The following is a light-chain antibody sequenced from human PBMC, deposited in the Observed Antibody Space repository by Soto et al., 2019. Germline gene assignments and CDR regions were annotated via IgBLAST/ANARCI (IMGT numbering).Light chain of an antibody. CDR2: SAS. CDR3: QQSYRTPYT. Sequence: DIQMTQSPSSLSASVGDRVTITCRASQSISSYLNWYQQKPGKAPNLLISSASTLQSGVPSRFSGSGSGTDFTLTISSLQPEDFATYYCQQSYRTPYTFGQGTKREIK. V-gene: IGKV1-39*01. J-gene: IGKJ2*01. CDR1: QSISSY.